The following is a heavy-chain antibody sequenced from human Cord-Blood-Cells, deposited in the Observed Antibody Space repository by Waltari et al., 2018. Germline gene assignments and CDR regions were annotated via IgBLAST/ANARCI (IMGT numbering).Heavy chain of an antibody. J-gene: IGHJ3*02. D-gene: IGHD3-10*01. CDR3: ARLSAACSAFDI. Sequence: QLQLQESGPGLVKPSETLSLTCPVSGCSISSSSYYWVWIRQPPGKGLEWNGSIYYSGSTYYNPSLKSRVTIAVDTSKNQFSLKLSSVTAADMAVYYCARLSAACSAFDIWGQGTMVTVSS. CDR2: IYYSGST. CDR1: GCSISSSSYY. V-gene: IGHV4-39*01.